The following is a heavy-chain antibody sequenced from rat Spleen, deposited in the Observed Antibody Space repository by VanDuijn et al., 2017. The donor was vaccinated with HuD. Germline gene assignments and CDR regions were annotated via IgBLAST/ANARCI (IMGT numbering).Heavy chain of an antibody. V-gene: IGHV2S12*01. D-gene: IGHD1-4*01. Sequence: QVQLKESGPGLVQPSQTLSLTCTVSGFSLTNYHVSWVRQPPGKGLEWIAAISSGGSTYYNSALKSRLSISRDTAKSQVFLKMNSVQTEDTASYFCTGERHSPGVRDAWGQGASVTVSS. CDR2: ISSGGST. CDR3: TGERHSPGVRDA. CDR1: GFSLTNYH. J-gene: IGHJ4*01.